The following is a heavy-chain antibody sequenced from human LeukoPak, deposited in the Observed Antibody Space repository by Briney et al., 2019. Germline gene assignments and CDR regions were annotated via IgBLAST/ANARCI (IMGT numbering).Heavy chain of an antibody. CDR2: ISGSGGST. Sequence: GGSLGLSCAASGFTFSSYAMSWVRQAPGKGLEWVSAISGSGGSTYYADSVKGRFTISRDNSKNTLYLQMNSLRAEDTAVYYCARAGPNKITMIVVELYYYYGMDVWGQGTTVTVSS. CDR1: GFTFSSYA. J-gene: IGHJ6*02. CDR3: ARAGPNKITMIVVELYYYYGMDV. V-gene: IGHV3-23*01. D-gene: IGHD3-22*01.